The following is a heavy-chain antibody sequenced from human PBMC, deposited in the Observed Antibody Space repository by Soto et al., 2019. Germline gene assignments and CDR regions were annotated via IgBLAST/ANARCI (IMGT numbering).Heavy chain of an antibody. D-gene: IGHD4-4*01. V-gene: IGHV3-7*05. CDR2: IKEDGGER. Sequence: EVQLVESGGGLVQPGGSLRLSCAASGFTFSNYWMTWVRQAPGKGLEWVANIKEDGGERNYVDSLKGRFTISRDNAKNSLYLQMNSLKAEDTAVYYCAGTGSESNNCGQETLVTVSS. CDR3: AGTGSESNN. J-gene: IGHJ4*01. CDR1: GFTFSNYW.